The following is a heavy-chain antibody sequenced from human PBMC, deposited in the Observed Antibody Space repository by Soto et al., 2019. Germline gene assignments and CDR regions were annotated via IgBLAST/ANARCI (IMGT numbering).Heavy chain of an antibody. J-gene: IGHJ6*03. CDR2: INAGNGNT. Sequence: QVQLVQSGAEVKKPGASVKVSCKASGYTFTSYAMHWVRQAPGQRLEWMGWINAGNGNTKYSQKFQGRVTITRDTSASTAYMELSSLRSEETAVYYCARGYCSGGSCYFGYYYYMDVWGKGTTVTVSS. CDR3: ARGYCSGGSCYFGYYYYMDV. D-gene: IGHD2-15*01. CDR1: GYTFTSYA. V-gene: IGHV1-3*01.